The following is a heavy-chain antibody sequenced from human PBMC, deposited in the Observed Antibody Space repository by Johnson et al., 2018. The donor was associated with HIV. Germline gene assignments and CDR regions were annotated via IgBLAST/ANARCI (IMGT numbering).Heavy chain of an antibody. D-gene: IGHD3-22*01. CDR1: GFTFSSYA. V-gene: IGHV3-48*04. J-gene: IGHJ3*02. CDR2: ISTIGGGI. Sequence: VQLVESGGGLVQPGGSLRLSCAASGFTFSSYAMSWVRQAPGKGLEWVSHISTIGGGIYYAASVKGRFTISRDNAKNSLYLQMNSLIAEGTAVYYCARGVVLTMIVVVITEAFDIWGQGTMVTVSS. CDR3: ARGVVLTMIVVVITEAFDI.